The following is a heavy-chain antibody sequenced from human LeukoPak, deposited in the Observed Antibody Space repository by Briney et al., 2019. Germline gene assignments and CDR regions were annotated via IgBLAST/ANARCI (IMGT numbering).Heavy chain of an antibody. CDR2: ISAYNGNT. CDR3: ARDSDYYDSSGYSGDAFDI. J-gene: IGHJ3*02. V-gene: IGHV1-18*01. D-gene: IGHD3-22*01. Sequence: ASVKVSCKASGYTFTSYGISWVRQAPGQGLEWMGWISAYNGNTNYAQKLQGRVTMTTDTSPSTAYMELRSLRSDDTAVYYCARDSDYYDSSGYSGDAFDIWGQGTMVTVSS. CDR1: GYTFTSYG.